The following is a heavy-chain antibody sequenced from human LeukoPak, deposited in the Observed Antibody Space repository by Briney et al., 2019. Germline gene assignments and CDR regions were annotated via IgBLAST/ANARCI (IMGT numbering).Heavy chain of an antibody. D-gene: IGHD3-22*01. CDR3: ARDPTYYYDSSGYRYGFDP. CDR1: GGTFSSYA. V-gene: IGHV1-69*05. CDR2: SIPIVGTA. Sequence: SVKVSCKASGGTFSSYAISWVRQAPGQGLEWMGGSIPIVGTANYAQKFQGRVTITTDESTSTAYMELSSLRSEDTAVYYCARDPTYYYDSSGYRYGFDPWGQGTLVTVSS. J-gene: IGHJ5*02.